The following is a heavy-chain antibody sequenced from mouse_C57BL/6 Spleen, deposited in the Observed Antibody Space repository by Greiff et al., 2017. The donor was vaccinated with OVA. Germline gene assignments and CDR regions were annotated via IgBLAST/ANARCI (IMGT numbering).Heavy chain of an antibody. CDR1: GYAFSSYW. D-gene: IGHD1-1*01. J-gene: IGHJ3*01. V-gene: IGHV1-80*01. Sequence: QVQLQQSGGELVKPGASVKISCKASGYAFSSYWMNWVKQRPGKGLEWIGQIYTGDGDTNYNGKFKGKATLTADKSSSTAYMQLSSLTSEDSAVYFCARSGYYGSSYQFAYWGQGTLVTVSA. CDR2: IYTGDGDT. CDR3: ARSGYYGSSYQFAY.